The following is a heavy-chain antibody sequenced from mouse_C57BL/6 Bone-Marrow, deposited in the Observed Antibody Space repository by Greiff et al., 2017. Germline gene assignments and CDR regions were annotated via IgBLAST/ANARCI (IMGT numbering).Heavy chain of an antibody. CDR1: GYTFTSYW. V-gene: IGHV1-74*01. CDR2: IHPSDRDT. J-gene: IGHJ3*01. CDR3: AIGNSNYLAWFAY. D-gene: IGHD2-5*01. Sequence: VQLQQPGAELVKPGASVKVSCKASGYTFTSYWMHWVKQRPGQGLEWIGRIHPSDRDTNYNQKFKGKATLTVDKSSSTSYMPLSSLTSEDSAVYYCAIGNSNYLAWFAYWGQGTLVTVSA.